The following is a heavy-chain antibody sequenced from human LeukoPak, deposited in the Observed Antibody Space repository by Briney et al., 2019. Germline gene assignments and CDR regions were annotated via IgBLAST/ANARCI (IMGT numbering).Heavy chain of an antibody. D-gene: IGHD2-15*01. J-gene: IGHJ4*02. Sequence: GASVKVSCKASGYTFTSYDINWVRQATGQGLEWMGWMNPNSGNTGYAQKFQGRVTITSNTSISTAYMELSSLRSEDTAVYYCASGGLYCSGGSCYLDYWGQGTLVTVSS. CDR2: MNPNSGNT. CDR1: GYTFTSYD. V-gene: IGHV1-8*03. CDR3: ASGGLYCSGGSCYLDY.